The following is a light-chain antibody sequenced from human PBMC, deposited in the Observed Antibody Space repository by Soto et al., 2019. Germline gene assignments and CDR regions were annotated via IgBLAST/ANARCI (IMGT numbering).Light chain of an antibody. CDR2: DVN. CDR3: SSYTSSSTVV. V-gene: IGLV2-14*01. Sequence: QSALTQPASVSGSPGQSITISCVGTSSDVGSYKYVSWYQQYPGKAPKLMIYDVNNRPPWVSDRCSGSKSGNTASLTISGLQAEDEADYHCSSYTSSSTVVFGGGTKLTVL. J-gene: IGLJ2*01. CDR1: SSDVGSYKY.